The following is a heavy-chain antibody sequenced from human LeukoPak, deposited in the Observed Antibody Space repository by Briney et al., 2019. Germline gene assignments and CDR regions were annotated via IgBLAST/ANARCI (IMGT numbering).Heavy chain of an antibody. CDR1: GGSISSSSYY. CDR3: ARLGGYGSGSYSDY. D-gene: IGHD3-10*01. CDR2: IYYSGST. J-gene: IGHJ4*02. Sequence: SETLSLTCTVSGGSISSSSYYWGWIRQPPGKGLEWIGYIYYSGSTNYNPSLKSRVTISVDTSKNQFSLKLSSVTAADTAVYYCARLGGYGSGSYSDYWGQGTLVTVSS. V-gene: IGHV4-61*05.